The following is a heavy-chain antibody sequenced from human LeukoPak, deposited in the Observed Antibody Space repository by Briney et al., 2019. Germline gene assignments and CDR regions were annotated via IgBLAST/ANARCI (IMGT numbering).Heavy chain of an antibody. CDR1: GGSFSDYY. J-gene: IGHJ4*02. Sequence: SETLSLTCAVYGGSFSDYYWTWIRQTPGKGLEWIGEINHSGSTNYNPSLKSRVTISVDTSKNQFSLKLSSVTAADTAVYYCASQDDSSGYLYWGQGTLVTVSS. CDR2: INHSGST. CDR3: ASQDDSSGYLY. V-gene: IGHV4-34*01. D-gene: IGHD3-22*01.